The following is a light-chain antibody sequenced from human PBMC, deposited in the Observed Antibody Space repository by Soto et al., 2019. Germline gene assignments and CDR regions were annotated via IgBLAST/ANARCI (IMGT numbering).Light chain of an antibody. J-gene: IGKJ3*01. CDR3: QKSNCHPFT. Sequence: DIQMTQSPSSLSASVGNRGTITYRPSKGISNYLAWDQQKPGKDPKLLIYAASTLELGVPSRFSGSGFGTDFTRSISRLQPEDFATYDCQKSNCHPFTFGRATKVDTK. CDR1: KGISNY. CDR2: AAS. V-gene: IGKV1-27*01.